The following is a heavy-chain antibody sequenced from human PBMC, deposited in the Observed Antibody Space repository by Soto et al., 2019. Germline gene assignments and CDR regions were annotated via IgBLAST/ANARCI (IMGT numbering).Heavy chain of an antibody. J-gene: IGHJ3*02. CDR2: IKSKTEGGTT. Sequence: SVSNAWMNWVRQAPGKGLEWVGRIKSKTEGGTTDYAAPVKGRFTISRDDSKNTLYLQMISLKTEDTAVYYCTTDQVVVVAATLDAFDIWGKGPMVTVSS. CDR1: SVSNAW. CDR3: TTDQVVVVAATLDAFDI. V-gene: IGHV3-15*07. D-gene: IGHD2-15*01.